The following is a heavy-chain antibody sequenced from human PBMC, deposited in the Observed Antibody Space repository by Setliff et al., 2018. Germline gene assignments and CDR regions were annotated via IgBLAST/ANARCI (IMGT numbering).Heavy chain of an antibody. CDR2: INDSGTT. D-gene: IGHD3-3*01. J-gene: IGHJ4*02. V-gene: IGHV4-34*01. Sequence: PSETLSLTCTVYGGSFTNYYWGWIRQSPGKGLEWIGEINDSGTTNYSLSLKSRVTISLDASTNQFSLKLRSVGAADTAVYYCRYWSGYYNNDYWGQGTLVTVSS. CDR3: RYWSGYYNNDY. CDR1: GGSFTNYY.